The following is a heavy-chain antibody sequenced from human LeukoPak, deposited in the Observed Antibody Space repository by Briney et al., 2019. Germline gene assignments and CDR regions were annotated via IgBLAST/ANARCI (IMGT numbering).Heavy chain of an antibody. J-gene: IGHJ6*03. CDR1: GGTFSNYA. Sequence: SVTVSCTASGGTFSNYAINWVRQAPGQGLEWMGGIIPIFGTANYAQKFQGRVTITTDESTSTAYMELSSLRSEDTAVYYCATCWEEWLLYRYPRSRTPHYYYYYMDVWGKGTTVTVSS. D-gene: IGHD3-3*01. V-gene: IGHV1-69*05. CDR2: IIPIFGTA. CDR3: ATCWEEWLLYRYPRSRTPHYYYYYMDV.